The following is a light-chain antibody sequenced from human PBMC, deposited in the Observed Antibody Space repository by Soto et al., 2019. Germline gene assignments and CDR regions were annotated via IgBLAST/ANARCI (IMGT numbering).Light chain of an antibody. CDR1: QGISNY. CDR2: AAS. V-gene: IGKV1-9*01. CDR3: QQLNSYPWT. Sequence: IQLTQSPSSLSASVGDRVTITCRASQGISNYLAWYQQKPGKAPKLLIYAASTLQSGVPSRFSGRGSGTDFTLTNSSLQPEDFATYYCQQLNSYPWTFGQGTKVEIK. J-gene: IGKJ1*01.